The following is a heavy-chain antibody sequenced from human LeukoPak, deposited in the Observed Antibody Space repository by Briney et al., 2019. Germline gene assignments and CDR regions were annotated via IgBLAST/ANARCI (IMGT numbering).Heavy chain of an antibody. Sequence: PSETLSLTCTVSGGSISSSSYYWGWIRQPPGKGLEWIGSIYYSGSTYYNPSLKSRVTISVDTSKNQFSLKLSSVTAADTAVYYCARGRGAAAAAPPGGPHSYYYYMDVWGKGTTVTISS. CDR2: IYYSGST. J-gene: IGHJ6*03. V-gene: IGHV4-39*07. D-gene: IGHD6-13*01. CDR1: GGSISSSSYY. CDR3: ARGRGAAAAAPPGGPHSYYYYMDV.